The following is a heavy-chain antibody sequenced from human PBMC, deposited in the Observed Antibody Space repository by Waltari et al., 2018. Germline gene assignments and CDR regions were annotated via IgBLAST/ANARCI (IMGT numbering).Heavy chain of an antibody. J-gene: IGHJ5*02. V-gene: IGHV4-59*01. D-gene: IGHD6-13*01. CDR3: ARSIAAAGSYNWFDP. CDR2: IYYSGST. Sequence: RQPPGKGLEWIGYIYYSGSTNYNPSLKSRVTISVDTSKNQFSLKLSSVTAADTAVYYCARSIAAAGSYNWFDPWGQGTLVTVSS.